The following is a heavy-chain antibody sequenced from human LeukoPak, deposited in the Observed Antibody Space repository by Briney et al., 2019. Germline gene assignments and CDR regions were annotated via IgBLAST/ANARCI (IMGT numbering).Heavy chain of an antibody. V-gene: IGHV1-2*04. CDR3: ARDRGYCSGGSCYLVYGMDV. J-gene: IGHJ6*02. CDR2: INPNSGGT. Sequence: GASVKVSCKASGYTFTGYYMHWVRQAPGQGLEWMGWINPNSGGTNYAQKFQGWVTMTRDTSISTAYMELSRLRSDDTAVYYCARDRGYCSGGSCYLVYGMDVWGQGTTVTVSS. D-gene: IGHD2-15*01. CDR1: GYTFTGYY.